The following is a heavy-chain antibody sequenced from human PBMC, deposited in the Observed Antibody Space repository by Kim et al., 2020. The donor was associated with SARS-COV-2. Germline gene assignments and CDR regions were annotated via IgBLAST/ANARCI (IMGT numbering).Heavy chain of an antibody. D-gene: IGHD1-26*01. V-gene: IGHV3-7*03. CDR2: T. CDR3: ARVPRGWAFDY. Sequence: TYYVDSVNGRFTTSRDNAKNSLYLQMNSLRAEDTAVYYCARVPRGWAFDYWGQGTLVTVSS. J-gene: IGHJ4*02.